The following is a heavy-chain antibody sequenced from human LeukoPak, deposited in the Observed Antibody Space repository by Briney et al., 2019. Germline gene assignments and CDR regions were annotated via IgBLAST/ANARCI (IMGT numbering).Heavy chain of an antibody. CDR3: ARVGFPSGWYPDNWFDP. J-gene: IGHJ5*02. V-gene: IGHV4-59*01. CDR1: GGSISSYY. CDR2: IYYSGST. D-gene: IGHD6-19*01. Sequence: SETLSLTCTVSGGSISSYYWSWIRQPPGKGLEWIGYIYYSGSTNYNPSLKSRVTISVDTSKNQFSLKLSSVTAADTAVYYCARVGFPSGWYPDNWFDPWGQGTLVTVSS.